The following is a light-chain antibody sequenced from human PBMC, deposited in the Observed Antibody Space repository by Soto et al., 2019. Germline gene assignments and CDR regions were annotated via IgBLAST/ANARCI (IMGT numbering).Light chain of an antibody. CDR2: DAS. V-gene: IGKV1-33*01. J-gene: IGKJ5*01. Sequence: DIQMTQSPSSLSASVGDRVTITCQASQDISNYLNWYQQKPGKAPKLLTYDASNLETGVPSRFSGSGSGTDFTFTISSLQPEDIATYYCQQYANLPPITFGQGTRLDIK. CDR1: QDISNY. CDR3: QQYANLPPIT.